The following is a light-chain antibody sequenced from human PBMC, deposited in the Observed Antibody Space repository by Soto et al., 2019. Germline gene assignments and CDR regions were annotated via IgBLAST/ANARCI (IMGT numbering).Light chain of an antibody. J-gene: IGKJ5*01. CDR3: QQLNSYPIT. Sequence: IQLTQSPSSLSASVGDSVTITCRASQGISSFLAWHQQKPGKAPKLLIYAASTLQSGVPSRFSGSGSGTDFTLTISSLQPEDFATYFCQQLNSYPITSGQGTRLEIK. CDR2: AAS. CDR1: QGISSF. V-gene: IGKV1-9*01.